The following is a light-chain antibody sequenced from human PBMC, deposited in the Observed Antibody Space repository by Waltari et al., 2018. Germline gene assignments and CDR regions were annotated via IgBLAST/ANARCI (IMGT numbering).Light chain of an antibody. CDR2: AAS. CDR1: HSISTY. J-gene: IGKJ1*01. Sequence: DIQMTQSPSSLSASVGDRVTITSRASHSISTYLNWYQQRPGKAPNLLIYAASSLQSGVPSRFSGSGSGTHFTLTISSLQPEDFATYYCQQSYTTPRTFGQGTNVDIK. V-gene: IGKV1-39*01. CDR3: QQSYTTPRT.